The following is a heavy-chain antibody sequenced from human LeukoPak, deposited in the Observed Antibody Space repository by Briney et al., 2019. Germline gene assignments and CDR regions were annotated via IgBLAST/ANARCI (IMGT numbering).Heavy chain of an antibody. D-gene: IGHD2-8*01. CDR3: ARVKTNYYIMDV. J-gene: IGHJ6*02. CDR2: ISSTGSPI. CDR1: GFTFSSYN. V-gene: IGHV3-48*02. Sequence: GGSLRLSCAASGFTFSSYNMNWVRQAPGKGLEWVSYISSTGSPIYYADSVKGRFTISRDNAKNSLSLQMNSLRDEDTALYYCARVKTNYYIMDVWGQGTTVTVSS.